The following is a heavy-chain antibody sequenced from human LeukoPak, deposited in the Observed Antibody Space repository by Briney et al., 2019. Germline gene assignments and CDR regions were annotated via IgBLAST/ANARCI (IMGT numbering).Heavy chain of an antibody. J-gene: IGHJ3*02. Sequence: GGSLRLSCAASGFTFSNAWMSWVRQAPGKGLEWVGRIKSKTDGGTTDYAAPVKGRFTISRDDSKNTLYLQMNSLKTEDTAVYYCTTDHTMIVVSDAFDIWGQGTMVTVSS. V-gene: IGHV3-15*01. CDR2: IKSKTDGGTT. D-gene: IGHD3-22*01. CDR3: TTDHTMIVVSDAFDI. CDR1: GFTFSNAW.